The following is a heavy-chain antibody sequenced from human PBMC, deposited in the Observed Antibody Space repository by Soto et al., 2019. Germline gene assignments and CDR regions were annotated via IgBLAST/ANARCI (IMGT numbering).Heavy chain of an antibody. CDR3: AREILGLIEAVAARDAFDI. CDR2: IWYDGSNK. D-gene: IGHD6-19*01. Sequence: QVQLVESGGGVVQPGRSLRLSCAASGFTFSSYGMHWVRQAPGKGLEWVAGIWYDGSNKYYADSVKGRFTISRDNSKNTLYLQMNSLRAEDTAVYYCAREILGLIEAVAARDAFDIWGQGTMVTVSS. V-gene: IGHV3-33*01. CDR1: GFTFSSYG. J-gene: IGHJ3*02.